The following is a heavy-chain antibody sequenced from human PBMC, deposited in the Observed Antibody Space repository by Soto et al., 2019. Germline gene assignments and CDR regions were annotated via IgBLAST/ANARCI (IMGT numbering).Heavy chain of an antibody. CDR3: AKDRMRIATAGDTFDI. Sequence: GGSLRLSCAASGVTFSIYAMSWFRQAPGKGLEWVSAISGSGGSTYYADSVKGRFTISRDNSKNTLYLQMNSLRAEDTAVYYCAKDRMRIATAGDTFDIWGQGTMVTVSS. J-gene: IGHJ3*02. CDR2: ISGSGGST. CDR1: GVTFSIYA. D-gene: IGHD6-13*01. V-gene: IGHV3-23*01.